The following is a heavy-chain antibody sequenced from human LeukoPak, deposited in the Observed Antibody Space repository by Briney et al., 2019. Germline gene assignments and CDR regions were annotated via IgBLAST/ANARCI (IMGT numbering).Heavy chain of an antibody. CDR2: IYYSGST. CDR1: GGSISSYY. Sequence: TPSETLSLTCTVSGGSISSYYWSWIRQPPGKGLEWIGYIYYSGSTNYNPSLKSRVTISVDTSKNQFSLKLSSVTAADTAVYYCARELPVGAAFDYWGKGTLVTVSS. CDR3: ARELPVGAAFDY. V-gene: IGHV4-59*01. J-gene: IGHJ4*02. D-gene: IGHD2-15*01.